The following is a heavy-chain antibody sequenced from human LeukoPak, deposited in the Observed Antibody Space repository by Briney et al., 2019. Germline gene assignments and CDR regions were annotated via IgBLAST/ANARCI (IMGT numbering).Heavy chain of an antibody. J-gene: IGHJ4*02. Sequence: SETLSLTCAVSGYSISSGYYWGWIRQPPGKGLEWIGSIYHSGSTYYNPSHKSRVTISVDTSKNQFSLKLSSVTAADTAVYYCARQHDYGDYWGQGTLVTVSS. CDR1: GYSISSGYY. CDR3: ARQHDYGDY. CDR2: IYHSGST. V-gene: IGHV4-38-2*01.